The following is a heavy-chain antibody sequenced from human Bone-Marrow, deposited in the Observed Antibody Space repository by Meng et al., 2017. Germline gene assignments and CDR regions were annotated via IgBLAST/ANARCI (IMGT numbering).Heavy chain of an antibody. CDR1: GFSLSTSGVG. J-gene: IGHJ5*02. CDR3: AHRVMVRGVLNNWFDP. V-gene: IGHV2-5*01. CDR2: IYWNDDK. Sequence: QLHLHESVRPLLKPPQTLTRTCTFSGFSLSTSGVGVGWIRQPPGKALEWLALIYWNDDKRYSPSLKSRLTITKDTSKNQVVLTMTNMDPVDTATYYCAHRVMVRGVLNNWFDPWGQGTLVTVSS. D-gene: IGHD3-10*01.